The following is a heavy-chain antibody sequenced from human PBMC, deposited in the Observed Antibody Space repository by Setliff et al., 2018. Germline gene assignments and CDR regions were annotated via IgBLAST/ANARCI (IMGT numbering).Heavy chain of an antibody. CDR2: INAGNGNT. D-gene: IGHD5-12*01. Sequence: GASVKVSCKASGYTFTSYAMHWVRQAPRQRLEWMGWINAGNGNTKYSQKFQGRVTITRDTSANTAYMELSSLRSEDTAVYYCARGGKATGYGVGGAFDIWGQGTMVTVSS. J-gene: IGHJ3*02. V-gene: IGHV1-3*01. CDR1: GYTFTSYA. CDR3: ARGGKATGYGVGGAFDI.